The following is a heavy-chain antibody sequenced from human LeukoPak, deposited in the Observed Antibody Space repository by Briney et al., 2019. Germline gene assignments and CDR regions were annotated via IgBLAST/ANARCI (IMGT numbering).Heavy chain of an antibody. CDR1: GGTFSSYA. V-gene: IGHV1-69*13. Sequence: GASVKVSCKASGGTFSSYAISWVRQAPGQGLEWMGRIIPIFGTANYAQKFQGRVTITADESTSTAYMELSSLRSEDTAVYYCARDYYGPPDAFDIWGQGTMVTVSS. CDR2: IIPIFGTA. J-gene: IGHJ3*02. CDR3: ARDYYGPPDAFDI. D-gene: IGHD3-22*01.